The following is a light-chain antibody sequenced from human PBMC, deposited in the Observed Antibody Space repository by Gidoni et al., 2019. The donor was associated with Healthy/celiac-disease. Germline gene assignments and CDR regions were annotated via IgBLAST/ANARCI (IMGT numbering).Light chain of an antibody. V-gene: IGKV3-11*01. CDR1: QSVSSY. CDR2: DAS. J-gene: IGKJ2*01. CDR3: QQRSNWPPLYT. Sequence: SPGERATLSCRASQSVSSYLAWYQQKPGQAPRPLIYDASNRATGIPARFSGSGSGTDFTLTISSLEPEDFAVYYCQQRSNWPPLYTFGQGTKLEIK.